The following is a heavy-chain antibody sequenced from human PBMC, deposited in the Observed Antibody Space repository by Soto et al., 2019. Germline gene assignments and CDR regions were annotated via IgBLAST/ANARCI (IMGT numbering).Heavy chain of an antibody. CDR3: SRDYLVIFHCVIDY. D-gene: IGHD2-21*01. V-gene: IGHV3-33*01. CDR2: IWYDGSYK. CDR1: GFTFSTYG. Sequence: QVQLVESGGGVVQPGRSLRLSCAASGFTFSTYGMHWVRQAPGKGLEWVAVIWYDGSYKYYSDSVKGRFTISRDNSKNTLYLQMNSLRAEDTAVYYCSRDYLVIFHCVIDYWGQGTLVTVSS. J-gene: IGHJ4*02.